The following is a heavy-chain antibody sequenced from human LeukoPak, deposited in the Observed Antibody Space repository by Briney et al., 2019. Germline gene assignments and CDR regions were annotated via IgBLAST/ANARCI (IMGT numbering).Heavy chain of an antibody. Sequence: GGSLRLSCAASGFTFSSYGMNWVRQAPGKGLEWVSATSGSGSSPNYSDSVKGRFTISRDNSKNTLYLQMNSLRAEDTAVYYCAITTGGNAYDYIDYWGQGTLVTVSS. D-gene: IGHD5-12*01. J-gene: IGHJ4*02. V-gene: IGHV3-23*01. CDR1: GFTFSSYG. CDR3: AITTGGNAYDYIDY. CDR2: TSGSGSSP.